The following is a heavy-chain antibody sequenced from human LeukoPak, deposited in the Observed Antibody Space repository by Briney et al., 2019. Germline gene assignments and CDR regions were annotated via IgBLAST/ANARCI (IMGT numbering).Heavy chain of an antibody. V-gene: IGHV1-2*04. CDR3: ARGGTLNMVRGVGRRDPSLLSLYYFDC. CDR2: INPNSGGT. J-gene: IGHJ4*02. D-gene: IGHD3-10*01. Sequence: GASVKVSCKASGYTFTGYYMHWVRQAPGQGLEWMGWINPNSGGTNYAQKFQGWVTMTRDTSISTAYMELSRLRSDDTAVYYCARGGTLNMVRGVGRRDPSLLSLYYFDCWGQGTLVTVSS. CDR1: GYTFTGYY.